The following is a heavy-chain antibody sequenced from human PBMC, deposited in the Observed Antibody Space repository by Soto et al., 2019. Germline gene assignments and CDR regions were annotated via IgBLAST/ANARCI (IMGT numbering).Heavy chain of an antibody. J-gene: IGHJ4*02. Sequence: GGSLRLSCAASGFTFSSYAMSWVRQAPGKGLEWVSAISGSGGSTYYADSVKGRFTISRDNSKNTLYLQMNSLRAEDTAVYYCAKDDLNYYDSSGYLDWGQGTLVTVSS. V-gene: IGHV3-23*01. CDR3: AKDDLNYYDSSGYLD. CDR1: GFTFSSYA. D-gene: IGHD3-22*01. CDR2: ISGSGGST.